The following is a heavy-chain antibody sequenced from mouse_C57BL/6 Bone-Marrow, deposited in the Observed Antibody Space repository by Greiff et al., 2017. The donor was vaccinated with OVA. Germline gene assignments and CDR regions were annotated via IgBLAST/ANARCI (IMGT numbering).Heavy chain of an antibody. D-gene: IGHD2-2*01. V-gene: IGHV1-76*01. CDR1: GYTFTDYY. CDR3: ARSERLRDYFDY. Sequence: VQRVESGAELVRPGASVKLSCKASGYTFTDYYISWVKQRPGQGLEWIARIYPGSGNIYYNEKFKGKATLTAEKSSSTAYMQLISLTSDDSAVYFCARSERLRDYFDYWGQGTTLTVSS. J-gene: IGHJ2*01. CDR2: IYPGSGNI.